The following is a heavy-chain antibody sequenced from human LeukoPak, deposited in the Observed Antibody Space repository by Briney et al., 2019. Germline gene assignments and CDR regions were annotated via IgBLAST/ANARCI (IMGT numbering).Heavy chain of an antibody. V-gene: IGHV1-69*05. Sequence: SVKVSCKASGGTFSSYAISWVRQAPGQGLEWMGGIIPIFGTANYAQKFQGRVTITTDESTSTAYMELSSLRSEDTAVYYCASQGDTYYYDSSGYYYGYWGQGTLVTVSS. CDR3: ASQGDTYYYDSSGYYYGY. CDR1: GGTFSSYA. CDR2: IIPIFGTA. D-gene: IGHD3-22*01. J-gene: IGHJ4*02.